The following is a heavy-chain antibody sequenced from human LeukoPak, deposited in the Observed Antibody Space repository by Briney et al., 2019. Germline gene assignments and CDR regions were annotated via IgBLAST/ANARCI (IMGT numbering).Heavy chain of an antibody. CDR2: MNPNSGNT. CDR1: GYTFTSYD. CDR3: ARDFFTVTTSSSAFDI. D-gene: IGHD4-17*01. J-gene: IGHJ3*02. V-gene: IGHV1-8*01. Sequence: ASVKVSCKASGYTFTSYDINWVRQATGQGLEWMGWMNPNSGNTGYAQKFQGRVTMTRNTSISTAYMELSSLRSDDTAVYYCARDFFTVTTSSSAFDIWAKGQWSPSLQ.